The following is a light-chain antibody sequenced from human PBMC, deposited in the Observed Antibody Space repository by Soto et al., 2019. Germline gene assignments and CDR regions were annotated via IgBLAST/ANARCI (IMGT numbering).Light chain of an antibody. CDR3: QQYGSPPMYA. J-gene: IGKJ2*01. CDR2: ATS. V-gene: IGKV3-20*01. CDR1: QSVVSKF. Sequence: EIVLTQSPGTLSLSPGERATLSCRASQSVVSKFFAWYQQKPGQAPRLLIYATSSRATGIPDRFSGGGSGTDFTLTISSLEPEDFAVYYCQQYGSPPMYALGQGTKLEIK.